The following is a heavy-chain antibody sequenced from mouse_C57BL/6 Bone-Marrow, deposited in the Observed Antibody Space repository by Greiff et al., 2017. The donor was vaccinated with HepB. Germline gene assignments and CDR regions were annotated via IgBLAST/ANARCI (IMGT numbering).Heavy chain of an antibody. D-gene: IGHD2-3*01. J-gene: IGHJ3*01. CDR3: ARDGYYVGFAY. Sequence: VQLQQSGPELVKPGASVKISCKASGYAFSSSWMNWVKQRPGKGLEWIGRIYPGDGDTNYNGKFKGKATLTADKSSSTAYMQLSSLTSEDSAVYFCARDGYYVGFAYWGQGTLSLSLQ. CDR2: IYPGDGDT. V-gene: IGHV1-82*01. CDR1: GYAFSSSW.